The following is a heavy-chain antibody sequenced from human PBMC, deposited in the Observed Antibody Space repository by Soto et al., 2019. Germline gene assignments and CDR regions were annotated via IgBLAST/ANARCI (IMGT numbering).Heavy chain of an antibody. CDR3: ARGASIAAAGTVDY. Sequence: QVQLQQWGAGLLKPSETLSLTCAVYGGSFSGYYWSWIRQPPGKGLEWIGEINHSGSTNYNPSLKSRVTISVDTSKIQFSLKLSSVTAADTAVYYCARGASIAAAGTVDYWGQGTLVTVSS. CDR2: INHSGST. D-gene: IGHD6-13*01. CDR1: GGSFSGYY. V-gene: IGHV4-34*01. J-gene: IGHJ4*02.